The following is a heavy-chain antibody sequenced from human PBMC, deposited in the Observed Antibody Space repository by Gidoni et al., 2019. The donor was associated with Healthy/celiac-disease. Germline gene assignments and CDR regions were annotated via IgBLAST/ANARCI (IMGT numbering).Heavy chain of an antibody. CDR3: ARDNYITFGGVIVDTGYAFDI. V-gene: IGHV3-30-3*01. Sequence: QVQLVESGGGVVQPGRSLRLSCAASGFTFSSYAMHWVRQAPGKGLEWVAVISYDGSNKYYADSVKGRFTISRDNSKNTLYLQMNSLRAEDTAVYYCARDNYITFGGVIVDTGYAFDIWGQGTMVTVSS. D-gene: IGHD3-16*02. CDR2: ISYDGSNK. CDR1: GFTFSSYA. J-gene: IGHJ3*02.